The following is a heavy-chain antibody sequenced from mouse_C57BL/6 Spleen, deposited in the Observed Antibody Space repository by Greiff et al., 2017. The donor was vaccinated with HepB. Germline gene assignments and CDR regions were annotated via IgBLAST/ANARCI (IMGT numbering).Heavy chain of an antibody. Sequence: EVHLVESGGDLVKPGGSLKLPCAASGFTFSSYGMSWVRQTPDKRLEWVATISNGGSYTYYPDSVKGRFTISRDNAKNTLYLQMSSLKSEDTAMYYCARHPDYWGQGTSVTVSS. CDR1: GFTFSSYG. CDR3: ARHPDY. CDR2: ISNGGSYT. J-gene: IGHJ4*01. V-gene: IGHV5-6*01.